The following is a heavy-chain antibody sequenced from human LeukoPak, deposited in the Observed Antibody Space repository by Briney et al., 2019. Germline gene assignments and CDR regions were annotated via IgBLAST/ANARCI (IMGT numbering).Heavy chain of an antibody. V-gene: IGHV1-24*01. D-gene: IGHD2-21*02. J-gene: IGHJ2*01. Sequence: ASVTVSCKVSGSTLSDLSIHWVRQAPGKGLEYVGGSDPEDGETFHAQNFQGRVTMTEDTSIDTAYMELSSLRSEDTAVYYCVTDRARLFWYFDLWGRGTLVTVSS. CDR1: GSTLSDLS. CDR3: VTDRARLFWYFDL. CDR2: SDPEDGET.